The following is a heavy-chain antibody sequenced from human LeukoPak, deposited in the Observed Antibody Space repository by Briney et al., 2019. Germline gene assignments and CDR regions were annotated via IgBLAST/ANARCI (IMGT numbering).Heavy chain of an antibody. J-gene: IGHJ5*02. CDR1: GDSVSTNSAA. V-gene: IGHV6-1*01. CDR3: TRGNRDFDP. D-gene: IGHD2-21*02. CDR2: TYYSSKWYN. Sequence: WQTLSLTCAISGDSVSTNSAAWNWIRQSPSRGLEWLGRTYYSSKWYNDYAESVKSRITINPDISKNQFSLHLNSVTPEDRAVYYCTRGNRDFDPWGQGTLVTVSS.